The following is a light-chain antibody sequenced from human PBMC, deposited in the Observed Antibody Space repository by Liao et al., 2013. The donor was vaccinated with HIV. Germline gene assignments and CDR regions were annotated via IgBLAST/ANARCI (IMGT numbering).Light chain of an antibody. J-gene: IGLJ2*01. Sequence: SYVLTQPPSVSVAPGKTARITCGGNNIGIKSVHWYQQKPGQAPVLVIYYDSDRPSAIPERFSGSNSGNTATLSISRVEAGDEADYYCQVWDVSSDQDVVFGGGTKLTVL. CDR3: QVWDVSSDQDVV. CDR1: NIGIKS. CDR2: YDS. V-gene: IGLV3-21*04.